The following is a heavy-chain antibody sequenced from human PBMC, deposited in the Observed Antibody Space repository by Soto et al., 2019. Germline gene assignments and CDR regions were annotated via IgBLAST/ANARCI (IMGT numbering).Heavy chain of an antibody. CDR2: IIPILGIA. V-gene: IGHV1-69*04. CDR3: AREGSIVVVTAPLDIPYYYYGMDV. D-gene: IGHD2-21*02. J-gene: IGHJ6*02. CDR1: GGTFSSYT. Sequence: SVKVSCKASGGTFSSYTISWVRQAPGQGLEWMGRIIPILGIANYAQKFQGRVTITADKSTSTAYMELSSLRSEDTAVYYCAREGSIVVVTAPLDIPYYYYGMDVWG.